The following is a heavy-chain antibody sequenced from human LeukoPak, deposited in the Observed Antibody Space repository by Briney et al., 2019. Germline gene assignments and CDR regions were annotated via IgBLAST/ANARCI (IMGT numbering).Heavy chain of an antibody. CDR3: ARDLHDGWNPYYYGMDV. J-gene: IGHJ6*02. D-gene: IGHD1-1*01. CDR2: INPNSGGT. CDR1: GYTFTGYY. V-gene: IGHV1-2*02. Sequence: ASVKVSCKASGYTFTGYYMHWVRQAPGRGLEWMGWINPNSGGTNYAQKFQGRVTMTRDTSISTAYMELSRLRSDDTAVYYCARDLHDGWNPYYYGMDVWGQGTTVTVSS.